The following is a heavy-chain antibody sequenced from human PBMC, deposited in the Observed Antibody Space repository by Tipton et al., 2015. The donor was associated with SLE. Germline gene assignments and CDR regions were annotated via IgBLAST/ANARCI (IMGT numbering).Heavy chain of an antibody. CDR1: GGSISDSLYY. CDR3: ARRWDTSTWDY. CDR2: MYSSGST. Sequence: TLSLTCTVSGGSISDSLYYWDWIRQPPGKGLEWIGSMYSSGSTYLNESLKSRVSMSIDVAQRQISLKLSSVTAADTAFCYCARRWDTSTWDYWGQGTLVSVSS. D-gene: IGHD6-13*01. J-gene: IGHJ4*02. V-gene: IGHV4-39*07.